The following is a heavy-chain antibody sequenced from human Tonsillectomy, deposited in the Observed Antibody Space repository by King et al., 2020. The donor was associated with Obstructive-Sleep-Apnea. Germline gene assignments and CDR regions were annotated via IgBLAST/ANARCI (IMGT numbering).Heavy chain of an antibody. D-gene: IGHD4-23*01. CDR1: GFIFSDYG. J-gene: IGHJ4*02. V-gene: IGHV3-30*02. CDR3: AKRGYGGNGPDY. Sequence: VQLVESGGGVVQPGRSLRLSCAASGFIFSDYGIHWVRQAPGKGLEWVAFITYDGSNKYYADSVKGRFTISRDNSKNTLFLQMNSLRPEDTAVYYCAKRGYGGNGPDYWGQGTLVTVSS. CDR2: ITYDGSNK.